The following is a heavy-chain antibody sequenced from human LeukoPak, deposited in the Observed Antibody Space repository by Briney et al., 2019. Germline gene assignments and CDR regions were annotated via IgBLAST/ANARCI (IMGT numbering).Heavy chain of an antibody. CDR1: GFTFSSYS. CDR3: ARVGATGFDY. J-gene: IGHJ4*02. V-gene: IGHV3-21*01. D-gene: IGHD5-12*01. CDR2: ISSSSSYI. Sequence: GGSLRLSCAASGFTFSSYSMNWVRRAPGKGLEWVSSISSSSSYIYYADSVKGRFTISRDNAKNSLYLQMNSLRAEDTAVYYCARVGATGFDYWGQGTLVTVSS.